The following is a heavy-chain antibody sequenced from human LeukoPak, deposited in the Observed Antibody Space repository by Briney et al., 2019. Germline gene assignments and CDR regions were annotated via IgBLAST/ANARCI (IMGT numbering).Heavy chain of an antibody. CDR2: ISSSSATI. V-gene: IGHV3-48*01. J-gene: IGHJ6*03. CDR1: GFTFNTYS. D-gene: IGHD5-12*01. Sequence: GGSLRLSCAASGFTFNTYSMNWVRQAPGKGLEWVSYISSSSATIYYADSVKGRFTISRDNAENSLYLQMDSLRAEDTAVYYCARGYLIVATRGYYYSYMDVWGKGTTVTVSS. CDR3: ARGYLIVATRGYYYSYMDV.